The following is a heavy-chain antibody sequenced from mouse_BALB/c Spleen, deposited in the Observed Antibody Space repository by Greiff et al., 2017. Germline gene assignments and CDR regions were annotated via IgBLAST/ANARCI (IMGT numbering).Heavy chain of an antibody. CDR3: ARGGYDYAFAY. V-gene: IGHV2-9*02. J-gene: IGHJ3*01. CDR2: IWAGGST. D-gene: IGHD2-4*01. Sequence: QVQLQQSGPGLVAPSQSLSITCTVSGFSLTSYGVHWVRQPPGKGLEWLGVIWAGGSTNYKSALMSRLSISKDNSKSQVFLKMNSLQTDDTAMYYCARGGYDYAFAYWGQGTLVTVSA. CDR1: GFSLTSYG.